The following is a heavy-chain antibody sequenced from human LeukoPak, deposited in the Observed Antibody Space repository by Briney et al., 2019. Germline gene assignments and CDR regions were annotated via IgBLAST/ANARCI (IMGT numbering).Heavy chain of an antibody. CDR3: ARDESRWQPGAPFDY. CDR2: IKQDGSEK. V-gene: IGHV3-7*01. Sequence: GGSLRLPCAASGLTFSSYWMSWVRQAPGKGLEWVANIKQDGSEKYYVDSVKGRFTISRDNAKNSLYLQMNSLRAEDTAVYYCARDESRWQPGAPFDYWGQGTLVTVSS. D-gene: IGHD4-23*01. J-gene: IGHJ4*02. CDR1: GLTFSSYW.